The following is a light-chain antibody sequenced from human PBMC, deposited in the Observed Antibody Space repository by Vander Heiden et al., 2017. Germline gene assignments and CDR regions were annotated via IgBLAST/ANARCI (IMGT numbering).Light chain of an antibody. CDR3: NSRDSSGNHLV. J-gene: IGLJ1*01. V-gene: IGLV3-19*01. CDR1: SLRSYY. CDR2: GKN. Sequence: SSELTQEPAVSVALGQTVRITCQGDSLRSYYASWYQQKPGQAPVLVIYGKNNRPSGIPDRFSGSSSGNTASLTITGAQAEDEADYYCNSRDSSGNHLVFGTGTKLTVL.